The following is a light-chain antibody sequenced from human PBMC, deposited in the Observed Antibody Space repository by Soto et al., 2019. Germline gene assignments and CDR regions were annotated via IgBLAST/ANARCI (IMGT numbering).Light chain of an antibody. CDR3: SSYSSSSTRVL. J-gene: IGLJ2*01. Sequence: QSVLTQPASVSGSPGQSITISCTGTSSDVGGYNYVSWYQHHPGKAPKLMIFEVSNRPSGVSNRISASKSGITASLTISGLQAEDEADYYCSSYSSSSTRVLFGGGTKVTVL. V-gene: IGLV2-14*01. CDR1: SSDVGGYNY. CDR2: EVS.